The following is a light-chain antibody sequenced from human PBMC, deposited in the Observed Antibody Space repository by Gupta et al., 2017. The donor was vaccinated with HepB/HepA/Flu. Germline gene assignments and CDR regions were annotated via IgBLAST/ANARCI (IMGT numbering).Light chain of an antibody. J-gene: IGKJ1*01. CDR2: GAS. V-gene: IGKV3-15*01. CDR3: QQDDSWWT. CDR1: QSLNSN. Sequence: STASQSLNSNLAWYQQKPGQAPRLLIYGASTRATGVPGRFSGSGSGKEFTLTSSRRQYEDIAVYYGQQDDSWWTFGQGTKVEIK.